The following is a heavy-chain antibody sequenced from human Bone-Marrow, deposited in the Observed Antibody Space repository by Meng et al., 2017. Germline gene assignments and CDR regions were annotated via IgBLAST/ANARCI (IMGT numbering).Heavy chain of an antibody. J-gene: IGHJ5*02. Sequence: QLQLQESGPGLVKPSETLSLTCTVSGGSISSSSYYWGWIRQPPGKGLEWIGSFYYSGSTFSNPSLKNRVTISVDTSKNQFSLNLTSVTAADTAVYYCARDTDFWSASNWFDPWGPGTLVTVSS. D-gene: IGHD3-3*01. CDR1: GGSISSSSYY. CDR2: FYYSGST. CDR3: ARDTDFWSASNWFDP. V-gene: IGHV4-39*02.